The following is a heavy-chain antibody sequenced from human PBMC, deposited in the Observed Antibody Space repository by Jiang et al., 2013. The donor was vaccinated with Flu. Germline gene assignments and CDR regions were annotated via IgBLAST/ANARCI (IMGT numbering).Heavy chain of an antibody. D-gene: IGHD3-10*01. J-gene: IGHJ4*02. Sequence: KPSETLSLTCTVSGGSVRSGSYYWSWIRQPPGKGLEWIGYMYYSGSTNYNPSLKSRVTISVDTSKNQFSLKLSSVTAADTAVYYCASGLFYYGSGSYYNAYFAYWGQGTLVTVSS. CDR2: MYYSGST. CDR3: ASGLFYYGSGSYYNAYFAY. V-gene: IGHV4-61*01. CDR1: GGSVRSGSYY.